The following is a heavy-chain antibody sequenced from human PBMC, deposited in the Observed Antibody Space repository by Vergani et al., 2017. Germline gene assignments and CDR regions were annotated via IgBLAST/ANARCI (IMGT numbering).Heavy chain of an antibody. J-gene: IGHJ6*02. CDR3: ARSVVAATGQISRFYYYYGMDV. Sequence: QVQLQQWGAGLLKPSETLSLTCAVYGGSFSGYYWSWIRQPPGKGLEWIGEINHSGSTNYNPSLKGRVTISVDTSKNQFSLKLSSVTAADTAVYYCARSVVAATGQISRFYYYYGMDVWGQGTTVTVSS. CDR1: GGSFSGYY. V-gene: IGHV4-34*01. CDR2: INHSGST. D-gene: IGHD2-15*01.